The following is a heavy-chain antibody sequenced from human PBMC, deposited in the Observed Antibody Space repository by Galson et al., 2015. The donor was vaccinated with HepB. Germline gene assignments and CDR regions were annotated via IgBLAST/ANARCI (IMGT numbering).Heavy chain of an antibody. CDR3: ARVIAAAGPPRSFDY. V-gene: IGHV4-34*01. Sequence: ETLSLTCAVYGGSFSGYYWSWIRQPPGKGLEWIGEINHSGSTNYNPSLKSRVTISVDTSKNQFSLKLSSVTAADTAVYYCARVIAAAGPPRSFDYWGQGTLVTVSS. CDR2: INHSGST. D-gene: IGHD6-13*01. J-gene: IGHJ4*02. CDR1: GGSFSGYY.